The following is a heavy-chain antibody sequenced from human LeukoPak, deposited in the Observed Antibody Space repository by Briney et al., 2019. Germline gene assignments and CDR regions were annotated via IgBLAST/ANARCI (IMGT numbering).Heavy chain of an antibody. CDR2: ISRSSDYA. V-gene: IGHV3-21*01. Sequence: PGGSLRLSCAASRFSFSRYSMNWVRQAPGLGLEWVSSISRSSDYAYYADSVKGRFTISRDNSKNTLYLQMNSLRAEDTAVYYCARESYCSGGSCADFDYWGQGTLVTVSS. CDR3: ARESYCSGGSCADFDY. CDR1: RFSFSRYS. D-gene: IGHD2-15*01. J-gene: IGHJ4*02.